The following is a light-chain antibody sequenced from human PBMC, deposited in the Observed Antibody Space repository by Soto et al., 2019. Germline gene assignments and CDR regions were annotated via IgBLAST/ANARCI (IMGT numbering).Light chain of an antibody. J-gene: IGKJ1*01. CDR1: QSVATKY. CDR2: GAS. CDR3: QHYGGQSWT. V-gene: IGKV3-20*01. Sequence: EIVLTQSPGTLSLSRGERATLSCRASQSVATKYLAWYQQKPGQAPRLLIFGASSRATGIPEKFSGSGSGTDFTLSISRLEPDDFEVYYCQHYGGQSWTFGLGTKVDIK.